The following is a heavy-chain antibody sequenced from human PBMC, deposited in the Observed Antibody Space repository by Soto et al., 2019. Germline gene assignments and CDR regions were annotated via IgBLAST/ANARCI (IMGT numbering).Heavy chain of an antibody. CDR2: ISYDGSNK. CDR3: ARVATAMVSSHWFDP. V-gene: IGHV3-30-3*01. D-gene: IGHD5-18*01. Sequence: GGSLRLSCAASGFTFSSYAMHWVRQAPGKGLEWVAVISYDGSNKYYADSVKGRFTISRDNSKNTLYLQMNSLRAEDTAVYYCARVATAMVSSHWFDPWGQGTLVTVSS. J-gene: IGHJ5*02. CDR1: GFTFSSYA.